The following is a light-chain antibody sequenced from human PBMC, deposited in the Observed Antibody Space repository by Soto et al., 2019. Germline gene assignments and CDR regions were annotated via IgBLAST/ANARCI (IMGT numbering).Light chain of an antibody. Sequence: DIVLTQFPGTLSLSPGERVSLSCRASQSVTSTYLAWYQQKPGQAPRLLIYGASKRATGIPDRFSGSGSGTDFTLTISRLEPKDFAIYYCQHYGSPVTFGQGTRLEI. CDR1: QSVTSTY. CDR3: QHYGSPVT. V-gene: IGKV3-20*01. CDR2: GAS. J-gene: IGKJ5*01.